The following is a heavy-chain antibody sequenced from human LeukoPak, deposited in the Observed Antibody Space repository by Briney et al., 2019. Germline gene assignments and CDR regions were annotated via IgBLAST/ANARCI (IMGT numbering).Heavy chain of an antibody. CDR1: GGTFSSYA. CDR2: IIPILGIA. Sequence: ASVKVSCKASGGTFSSYAISWVRQAPGQGLEWMGRIIPILGIANYAQKFQGRVTITADKSTSTAYMELSSLRSEDTAVYYCAGDREVTAILVTDYWGQGTLVTVSS. V-gene: IGHV1-69*04. D-gene: IGHD2-21*02. J-gene: IGHJ4*02. CDR3: AGDREVTAILVTDY.